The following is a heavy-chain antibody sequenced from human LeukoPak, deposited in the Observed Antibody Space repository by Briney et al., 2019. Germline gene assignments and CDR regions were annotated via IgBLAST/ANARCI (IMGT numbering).Heavy chain of an antibody. CDR1: GFSFYGDW. D-gene: IGHD2-15*01. V-gene: IGHV3-23*01. J-gene: IGHJ1*01. CDR2: ISGSGSST. Sequence: GGSLRLSCAASGFSFYGDWMNWVRQAPGKGLEWVSAISGSGSSTYYADSVKGRFIISRDNSKNTLYLQMNSLRAEDTAIYYCAKELGYCSAGRCEYFQHWGQGTLVTVSS. CDR3: AKELGYCSAGRCEYFQH.